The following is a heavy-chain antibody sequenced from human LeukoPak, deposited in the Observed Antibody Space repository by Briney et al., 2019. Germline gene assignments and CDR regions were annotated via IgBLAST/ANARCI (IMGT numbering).Heavy chain of an antibody. V-gene: IGHV4-31*03. CDR2: IYYSGST. CDR1: GGSISSGGYY. D-gene: IGHD2-8*01. Sequence: PSETLSLTCTVSGGSISSGGYYWSWTRQHPGKGLEWIGYIYYSGSTYYNPSLKSRVTISVDTSKNQFSLKLSSVTAADTAVYYCARFDCTNGVCYIDYWGQGTLVTVSS. J-gene: IGHJ4*02. CDR3: ARFDCTNGVCYIDY.